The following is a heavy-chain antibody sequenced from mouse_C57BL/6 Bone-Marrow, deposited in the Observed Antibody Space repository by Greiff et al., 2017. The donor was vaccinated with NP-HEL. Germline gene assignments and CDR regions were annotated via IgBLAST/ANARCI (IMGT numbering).Heavy chain of an antibody. CDR1: GYSITSGYY. CDR3: ARRGYSFDY. D-gene: IGHD3-2*02. Sequence: EVKLEESGPGLVKPSQSLSLTCSVTGYSITSGYYWNWIRQFPGNKLEWMGYISYDGSNNYNPSLKNRISITRDTSKNQFFLKLNSVTTEDTATYYCARRGYSFDYWGQGTTLTVSS. J-gene: IGHJ2*01. CDR2: ISYDGSN. V-gene: IGHV3-6*01.